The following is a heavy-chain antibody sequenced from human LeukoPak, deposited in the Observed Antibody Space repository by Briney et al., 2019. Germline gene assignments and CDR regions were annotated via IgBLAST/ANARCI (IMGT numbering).Heavy chain of an antibody. Sequence: KASETLSLTCTVSGGSISSSSYYWGWIRQPPGKGLEWIGSIYYSGSTYYNPSLKSRVTISVDTSKNQFSLKLSSVTAADTAVYYCARVRGKGGSQYYFDYWGQGTLVTVSS. CDR3: ARVRGKGGSQYYFDY. D-gene: IGHD1-26*01. CDR2: IYYSGST. J-gene: IGHJ4*02. V-gene: IGHV4-39*07. CDR1: GGSISSSSYY.